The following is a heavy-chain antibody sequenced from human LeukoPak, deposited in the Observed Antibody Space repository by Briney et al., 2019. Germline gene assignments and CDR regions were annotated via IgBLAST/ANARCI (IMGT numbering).Heavy chain of an antibody. V-gene: IGHV3-15*01. Sequence: PGGSLRLSCAASGFTFSNAWMSWVRQAPGKGLEWGGRIKSKTDGGTTDYAAPVKGRFTISRGDSKNTLYLQMNSLKTEDTAVYYCTTVSVVVPAAPPSWGQGTLVTVSS. J-gene: IGHJ4*02. CDR1: GFTFSNAW. CDR3: TTVSVVVPAAPPS. D-gene: IGHD2-2*01. CDR2: IKSKTDGGTT.